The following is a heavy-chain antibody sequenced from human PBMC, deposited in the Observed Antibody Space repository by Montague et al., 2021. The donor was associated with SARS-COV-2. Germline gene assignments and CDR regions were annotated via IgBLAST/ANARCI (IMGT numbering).Heavy chain of an antibody. V-gene: IGHV2-5*02. CDR3: ARRYDFYRAEAFDV. CDR1: GFSLNTDGVG. D-gene: IGHD3-3*01. Sequence: PALVKPTQTLTLTCVFSGFSLNTDGVGVAWIRRPPGKALEWLALIYWDGDQRYSPSLKTRLTITKDTSKNRVVLTMTNLDLVDTATYYCARRYDFYRAEAFDVWGQGTMLTVSS. CDR2: IYWDGDQ. J-gene: IGHJ3*01.